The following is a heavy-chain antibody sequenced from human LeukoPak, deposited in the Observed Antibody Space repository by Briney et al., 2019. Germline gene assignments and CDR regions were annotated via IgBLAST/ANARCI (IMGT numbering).Heavy chain of an antibody. J-gene: IGHJ5*02. D-gene: IGHD1-26*01. CDR2: INPNSGGT. CDR1: GYTFTGYY. V-gene: IGHV1-2*02. CDR3: ARAVRWERALDP. Sequence: ASVKVSCKASGYTFTGYYMHWVRQAPGQGLGWMGWINPNSGGTNYAQKFQGRVTMTRDTSIGTAYMELSRLRSDDTAVYYCARAVRWERALDPWGQGTLVTVSS.